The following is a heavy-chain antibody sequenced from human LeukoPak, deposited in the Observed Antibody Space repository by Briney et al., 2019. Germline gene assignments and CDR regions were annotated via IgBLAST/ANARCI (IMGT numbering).Heavy chain of an antibody. V-gene: IGHV4-34*01. CDR3: ARGRTGYHLLPTKKDYSYYYIDV. J-gene: IGHJ6*03. CDR2: INHSGST. Sequence: SETLSLTCAVYGGSFSGYFWSWIRQPPGKGLEWIGEINHSGSTNYNPSLKSRVTISVDTSKNQFSLKVNSLTAADTAVYYCARGRTGYHLLPTKKDYSYYYIDVWGKGTTVTVSS. D-gene: IGHD2-2*01. CDR1: GGSFSGYF.